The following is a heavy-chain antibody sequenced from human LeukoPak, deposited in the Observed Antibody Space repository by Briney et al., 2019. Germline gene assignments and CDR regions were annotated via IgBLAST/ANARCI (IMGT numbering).Heavy chain of an antibody. CDR3: AKDVFDY. CDR1: GFNVSNNY. J-gene: IGHJ4*02. Sequence: GGSLRLSCAASGFNVSNNYMTWVRQAPGKGLEWVSLIYSSGSTYYADSVKGRFTISRDNSKNTLYLQVNSLRAEDTAVYYCAKDVFDYWGQGTLVTVSS. CDR2: IYSSGST. V-gene: IGHV3-53*01.